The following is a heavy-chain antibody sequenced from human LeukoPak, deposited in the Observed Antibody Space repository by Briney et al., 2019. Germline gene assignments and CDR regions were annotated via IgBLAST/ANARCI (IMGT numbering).Heavy chain of an antibody. J-gene: IGHJ5*02. D-gene: IGHD2-2*01. CDR1: GGSFSGYY. CDR3: ARSGRIVVVPAAIPGGWFDP. V-gene: IGHV4-34*01. CDR2: INHSGST. Sequence: SETLSLTCAVYGGSFSGYYWSWIRQPPGKGLEWIGEINHSGSTNYNPSLKSRVTISVDTSKNQFSLKLSSVTAADTAVYYCARSGRIVVVPAAIPGGWFDPWAREPWSPSPQ.